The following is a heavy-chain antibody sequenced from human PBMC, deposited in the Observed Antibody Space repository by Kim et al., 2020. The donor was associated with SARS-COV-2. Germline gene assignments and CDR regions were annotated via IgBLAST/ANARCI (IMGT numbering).Heavy chain of an antibody. CDR2: IHHSGHT. Sequence: SETLSLTCTVSGDSLNSGEYYWTWIRQHPGKGLEWIGYIHHSGHTYYNPSLKSRFSMSIDTSQSQFSLKVTSVTAADTAVYYCAKGPPITVGVVVATGVNWFDPWGQGTLVTVSS. J-gene: IGHJ5*02. CDR1: GDSLNSGEYY. CDR3: AKGPPITVGVVVATGVNWFDP. V-gene: IGHV4-31*03. D-gene: IGHD2-15*01.